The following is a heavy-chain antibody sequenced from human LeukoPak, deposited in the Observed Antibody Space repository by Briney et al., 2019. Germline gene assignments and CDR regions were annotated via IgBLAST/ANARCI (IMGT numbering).Heavy chain of an antibody. Sequence: GSLRLSCPASGFTFSSYAMHWVRQAPGKGLEWVAVISYDGSNKYYADSVKGRFTVSRDNSKNTLYLQMNSLRAEDTAVYYCARVTAVAETYWGQGTLVTVSS. CDR1: GFTFSSYA. D-gene: IGHD6-19*01. V-gene: IGHV3-30*04. CDR2: ISYDGSNK. J-gene: IGHJ4*02. CDR3: ARVTAVAETY.